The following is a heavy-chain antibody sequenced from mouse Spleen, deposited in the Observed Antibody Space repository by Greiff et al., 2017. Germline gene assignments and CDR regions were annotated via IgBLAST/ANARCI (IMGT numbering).Heavy chain of an antibody. Sequence: EVQLQQSGPELVKPGASVKIPCKASGYTFTDYNMDWVKQSHGKSLEWIGDINPNNGGTSYNQKFKGKATLTVNKSSSTAYMELRSLTSEDSAVYYCARGGVLYAMDYWGQGTSVTVSS. CDR2: INPNNGGT. V-gene: IGHV1-18*01. CDR1: GYTFTDYN. CDR3: ARGGVLYAMDY. J-gene: IGHJ4*01.